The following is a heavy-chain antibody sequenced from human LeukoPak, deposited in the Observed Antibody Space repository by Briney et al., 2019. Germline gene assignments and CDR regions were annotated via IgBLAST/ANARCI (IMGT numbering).Heavy chain of an antibody. J-gene: IGHJ4*02. D-gene: IGHD3-16*02. Sequence: SETLSLTCAVYGGSFSGYYWGWIRQPPGKGLEWIGSIYYTGSTYYNPSLKSRVTISVDTSKNHFSLRLSSVTAADTAVYYCARDYRGSYPPGYFDYWGQGTLVTVSS. V-gene: IGHV4-34*01. CDR3: ARDYRGSYPPGYFDY. CDR2: IYYTGST. CDR1: GGSFSGYY.